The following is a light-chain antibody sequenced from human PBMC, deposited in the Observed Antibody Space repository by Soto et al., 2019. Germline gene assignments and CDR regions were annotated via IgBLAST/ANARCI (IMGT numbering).Light chain of an antibody. CDR1: SSNIGNNT. V-gene: IGLV1-44*01. CDR3: AAWDDSLNGPV. Sequence: QSVLTQPPSASVTPGQRVSIYCSGSSSNIGNNTVNWYQQFPETAPRLLIYTTNQRPSGVPDRFSGSKSGTSASLAISGLQSEDEADYYCAAWDDSLNGPVFGGGTKLTVL. CDR2: TTN. J-gene: IGLJ3*02.